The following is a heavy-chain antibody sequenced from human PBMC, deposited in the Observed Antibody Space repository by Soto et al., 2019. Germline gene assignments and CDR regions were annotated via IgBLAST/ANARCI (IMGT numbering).Heavy chain of an antibody. J-gene: IGHJ3*01. V-gene: IGHV5-51*01. CDR2: IYPGDSDS. D-gene: IGHD4-17*01. CDR3: GRPTVTNDVFDF. CDR1: RYSFINYW. Sequence: PVQSLKVSSKASRYSFINYWVGWLRQKQRKVLEWMGIIYPGDSDSRYSPSFQCHVTMSVDMSINTAYLQWSSLRAPETAMYYCGRPTVTNDVFDFCGQGRMGTVSS.